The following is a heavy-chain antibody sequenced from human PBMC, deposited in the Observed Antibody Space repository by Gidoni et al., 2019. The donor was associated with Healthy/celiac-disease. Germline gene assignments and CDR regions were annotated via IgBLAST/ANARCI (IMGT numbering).Heavy chain of an antibody. CDR2: ISYDGSNK. D-gene: IGHD5-12*01. CDR1: GFTFSSYA. J-gene: IGHJ4*02. Sequence: QVQLVESGGGVVQPGRSLRLSCAASGFTFSSYAMHWVRQAPGKGLEWVAVISYDGSNKYYADSVKGRFTISRDNSKNTLYLQMNSLRAEDTAVYYCARDVSRDGYNSLGYWGQGTLVTVSS. CDR3: ARDVSRDGYNSLGY. V-gene: IGHV3-30-3*01.